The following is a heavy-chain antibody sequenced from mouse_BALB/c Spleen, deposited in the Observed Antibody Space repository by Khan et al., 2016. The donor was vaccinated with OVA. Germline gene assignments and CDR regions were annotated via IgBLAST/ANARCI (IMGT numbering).Heavy chain of an antibody. CDR2: ISYSGST. V-gene: IGHV3-2*02. CDR3: ARGNYYGYAMDY. CDR1: GYSITSNYA. D-gene: IGHD1-1*01. Sequence: EVKLEESGPGLVKPSQSLSLTCTVTGYSITSNYAWNWIRQFPGNKLEWMGYISYSGSTNYNPSLKSRISITRDTSKNQFFLQLNSVTTEDTAKDYCARGNYYGYAMDYWGQGTSITVSS. J-gene: IGHJ4*01.